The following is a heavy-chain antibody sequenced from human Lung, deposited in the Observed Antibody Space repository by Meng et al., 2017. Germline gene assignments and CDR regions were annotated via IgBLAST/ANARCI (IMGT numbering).Heavy chain of an antibody. CDR3: ARDLAWVLFDY. CDR2: IVSDGGIT. D-gene: IGHD3-3*01. J-gene: IGHJ4*02. Sequence: EVQCVGSGGGLVQPGGSSRRSGGASGFNFGDYIMHWVRQSPGKVLEWISRIVSDGGITTYADSVKGRFTVSRDNAKNTLYLQMNSLGADDTAVYYCARDLAWVLFDYWGQGALVTVSS. V-gene: IGHV3-74*01. CDR1: GFNFGDYI.